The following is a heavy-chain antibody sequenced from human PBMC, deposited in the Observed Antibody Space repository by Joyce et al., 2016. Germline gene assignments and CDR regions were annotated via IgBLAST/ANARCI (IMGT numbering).Heavy chain of an antibody. J-gene: IGHJ4*02. V-gene: IGHV3-23*01. CDR3: AKSSDGGNYFDS. D-gene: IGHD4-23*01. Sequence: EVQLLESGGGFVQPGGSLRLSCVVTGFTFENLAMTWVRQAPGRGRVWVSSISGSGVSKYYADSVKGRFTISRDNSNKTVYLLMNSLRGDDTAVYSCAKSSDGGNYFDSWGQGVLVTVSS. CDR2: ISGSGVSK. CDR1: GFTFENLA.